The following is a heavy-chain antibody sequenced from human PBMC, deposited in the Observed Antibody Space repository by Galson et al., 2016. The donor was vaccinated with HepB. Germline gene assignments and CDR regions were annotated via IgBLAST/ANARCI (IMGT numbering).Heavy chain of an antibody. CDR3: AKRAGLSGTPFDY. V-gene: IGHV4-39*07. J-gene: IGHJ4*02. CDR2: VYYTGST. CDR1: GDSISNTDFY. Sequence: SETLSLTCTVSGDSISNTDFYWAWIRQPPGKGLQWIGTVYYTGSTYYNASLQSRATISVDTSHNHFSLRLSSVTAADTAVYYCAKRAGLSGTPFDYWGQGSLVTVSS. D-gene: IGHD3-10*01.